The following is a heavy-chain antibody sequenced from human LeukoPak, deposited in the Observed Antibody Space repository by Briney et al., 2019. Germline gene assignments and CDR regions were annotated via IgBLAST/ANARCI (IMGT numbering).Heavy chain of an antibody. CDR2: IYYRGNT. Sequence: SETLSLTCTVSGASINKDYWSWIRQPPGKGLEWIGYIYYRGNTIYNPSLKSRVTISVDTSKNQFSLKLSSVTAADTAVYYCARQGRRNTYCSSTSCSDFDYWGQGTLVTVSS. CDR1: GASINKDY. V-gene: IGHV4-59*08. D-gene: IGHD2-2*01. J-gene: IGHJ4*02. CDR3: ARQGRRNTYCSSTSCSDFDY.